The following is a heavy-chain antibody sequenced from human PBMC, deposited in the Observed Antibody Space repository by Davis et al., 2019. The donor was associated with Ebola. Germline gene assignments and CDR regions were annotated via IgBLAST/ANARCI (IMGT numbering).Heavy chain of an antibody. J-gene: IGHJ6*02. Sequence: SVKVSCKASGGTFSSYAISWVRQAPGQGLEWMGGIIPIFGTANYAQKFQGRVTITADKSTSTAYMELSSLRSEDTAVYYCATAPYSNYGSTRGMDVWGQGTTVTVSS. V-gene: IGHV1-69*06. CDR1: GGTFSSYA. CDR2: IIPIFGTA. CDR3: ATAPYSNYGSTRGMDV. D-gene: IGHD4-11*01.